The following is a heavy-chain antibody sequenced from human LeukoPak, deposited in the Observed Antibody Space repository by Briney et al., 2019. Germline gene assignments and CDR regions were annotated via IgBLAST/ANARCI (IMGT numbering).Heavy chain of an antibody. Sequence: GGSLRLSCAASGFTFSIYDIHWVRQPPAKGLDWVAFIRYDGSNKDYADSVKGRFTIFRDNSKNTQFLHKNSLRAQDTAVYYFTKAQWFSGVFSHCVCRGQGALVTVSS. CDR1: GFTFSIYD. D-gene: IGHD1-26*01. CDR2: IRYDGSNK. CDR3: TKAQWFSGVFSHCVC. V-gene: IGHV3-30*02. J-gene: IGHJ4*02.